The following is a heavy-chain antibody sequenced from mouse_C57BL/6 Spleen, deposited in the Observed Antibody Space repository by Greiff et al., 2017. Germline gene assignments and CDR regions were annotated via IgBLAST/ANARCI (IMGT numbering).Heavy chain of an antibody. V-gene: IGHV3-6*01. CDR1: GYSITSGYY. Sequence: EVQLQQSGPGLVKPSQSLSLTCSVTGYSITSGYYWNWIRQFPGNKLEWMGYISYDGSNNYNPSLKNRISITRDTSKNQFFLKLNSVTTEDTATYYCACWDYFDYWGQGTTLTVSS. J-gene: IGHJ2*01. D-gene: IGHD4-1*01. CDR3: ACWDYFDY. CDR2: ISYDGSN.